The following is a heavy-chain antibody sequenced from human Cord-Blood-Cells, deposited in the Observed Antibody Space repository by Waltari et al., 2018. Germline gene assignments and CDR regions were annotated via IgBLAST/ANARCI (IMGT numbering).Heavy chain of an antibody. V-gene: IGHV1-3*01. J-gene: IGHJ4*02. CDR2: INAGEGSA. CDR3: ARWRSSSWCFDY. Sequence: QVQLVQSGAEVKKPGASVKVSCKASGYTFTSYAMHWVRQAPGQRLEWMGWINAGEGSAKYSQKFQGRVNITRDTTASTAYMELRSLRSEDTAVCYCARWRSSSWCFDYWGQGTLVTVSS. CDR1: GYTFTSYA. D-gene: IGHD6-13*01.